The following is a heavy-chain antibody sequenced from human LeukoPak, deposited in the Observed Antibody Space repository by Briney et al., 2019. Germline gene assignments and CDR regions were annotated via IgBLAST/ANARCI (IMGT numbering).Heavy chain of an antibody. CDR3: ARDQYDTWSRRGNFDS. Sequence: GGSLRLSCAASGFTFSSYGVHWVRQAPGKGLEWVAVIWYDGSNKYYADSVKGRFTISRDNSKNTLYLQMNSLRAEDTAVFYCARDQYDTWSRRGNFDSWGQGTLVIVSS. CDR1: GFTFSSYG. V-gene: IGHV3-33*01. J-gene: IGHJ4*02. D-gene: IGHD3-3*01. CDR2: IWYDGSNK.